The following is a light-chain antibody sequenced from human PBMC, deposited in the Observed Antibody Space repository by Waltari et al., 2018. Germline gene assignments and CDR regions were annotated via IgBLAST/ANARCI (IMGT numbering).Light chain of an antibody. CDR3: MQILQPART. CDR2: LGS. V-gene: IGKV2-28*01. CDR1: QSLLHSNGYNY. Sequence: DILMTQSPLSLPVTPGEPASISCRSSQSLLHSNGYNYLDWYLQKPGQSQQVLIYLGSNRASVVPDRFSGSGSGTDFTLNISRVEAEDVGVYYCMQILQPARTFGQGTRLEIK. J-gene: IGKJ2*01.